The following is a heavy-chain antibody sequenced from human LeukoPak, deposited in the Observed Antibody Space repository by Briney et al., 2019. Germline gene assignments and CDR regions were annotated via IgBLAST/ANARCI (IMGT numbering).Heavy chain of an antibody. CDR2: VYYTGSI. CDR1: GVSISSYS. D-gene: IGHD3-10*01. Sequence: SETLSLTCTVSGVSISSYSWSWIRQPPGKGLEWVGYVYYTGSINYNPSLKSRVTISVDTSKNQFSLKLSSVTAADTAVYYCARGSSSGSYHPLDPWGQGTLVTVSS. CDR3: ARGSSSGSYHPLDP. J-gene: IGHJ5*02. V-gene: IGHV4-59*01.